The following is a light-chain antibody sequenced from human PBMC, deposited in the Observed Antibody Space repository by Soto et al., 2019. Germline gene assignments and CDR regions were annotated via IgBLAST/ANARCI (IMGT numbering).Light chain of an antibody. CDR3: SSYTTSSTHVV. Sequence: QSVLTQPPSASGTPGQRVTLSCSRNSSNVVNNAVNWYQHLPGTAPKLLIYSDTQRPSGVPDRFSGTKSGTSASLVISGLQSEDEADYYCSSYTTSSTHVVFGGGTKLTVL. J-gene: IGLJ2*01. CDR1: SSNVVNNA. V-gene: IGLV1-44*01. CDR2: SDT.